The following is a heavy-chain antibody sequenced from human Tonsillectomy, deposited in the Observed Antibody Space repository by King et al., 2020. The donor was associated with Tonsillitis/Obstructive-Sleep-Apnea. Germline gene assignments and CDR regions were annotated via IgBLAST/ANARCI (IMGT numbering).Heavy chain of an antibody. D-gene: IGHD4-11*01. CDR2: IIPILGIA. CDR3: ARGVSSNFPHYCYMDV. CDR1: GGTFSSYA. J-gene: IGHJ6*03. Sequence: VQLVESGAEVKKPGSSVKVSCKASGGTFSSYAISWVRQAPGQGLEWMGRIIPILGIANNAQRFQGRVTITADKSTSTAYMELSSLRSEDTAVYYCARGVSSNFPHYCYMDVWGKGTTVTVSS. V-gene: IGHV1-69*09.